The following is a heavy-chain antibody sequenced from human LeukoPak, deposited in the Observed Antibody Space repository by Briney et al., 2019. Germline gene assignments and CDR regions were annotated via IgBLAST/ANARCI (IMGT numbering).Heavy chain of an antibody. V-gene: IGHV3-21*01. Sequence: GGSLRLPCAASGFTFSSYSMNWVRQAPGKGLEWVSSISSSSSYIYYADSVKGRFTISRDNAKNSLYLQMNSLRAGDTALYYCARVDSNIAARRIGFDYWGQGTLVTVSS. D-gene: IGHD6-6*01. CDR2: ISSSSSYI. CDR1: GFTFSSYS. CDR3: ARVDSNIAARRIGFDY. J-gene: IGHJ4*02.